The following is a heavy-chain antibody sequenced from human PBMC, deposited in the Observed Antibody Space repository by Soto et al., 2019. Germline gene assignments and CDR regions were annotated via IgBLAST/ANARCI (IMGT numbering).Heavy chain of an antibody. CDR2: ISWNSGSI. CDR1: GFTFDDYA. D-gene: IGHD6-13*01. V-gene: IGHV3-9*01. CDR3: AKEAAGGYYYMDV. Sequence: GGSLRLSCAASGFTFDDYAMHWVRQAPGKGLEWVSGISWNSGSIGYADSVKGRFTISRDNAKNSLYLQMNSLRAEDTALYYCAKEAAGGYYYMDVWGKGTTVTVSS. J-gene: IGHJ6*03.